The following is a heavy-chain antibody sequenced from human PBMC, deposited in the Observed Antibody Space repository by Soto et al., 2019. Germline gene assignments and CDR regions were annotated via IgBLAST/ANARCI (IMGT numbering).Heavy chain of an antibody. V-gene: IGHV3-23*01. CDR3: ARRSSSWYFDC. CDR1: GFTFSSYA. CDR2: ISGSGGST. Sequence: EVQLLESGGGLVQPGGSLRLSCAASGFTFSSYAMNWVRQAPGKGLEWVSVISGSGGSTYYTDSVKGRFTISRDNSKNTLYLQMNSLRAEDTAVYYCARRSSSWYFDCWGHGTLVTVSS. D-gene: IGHD6-13*01. J-gene: IGHJ4*01.